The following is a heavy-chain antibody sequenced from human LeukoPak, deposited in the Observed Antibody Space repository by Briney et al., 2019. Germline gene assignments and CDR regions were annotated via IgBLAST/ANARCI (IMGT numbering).Heavy chain of an antibody. CDR1: GFTFGSSA. CDR3: ARVYDFWSGYYHDY. Sequence: PGGSLRLSCAASGFTFGSSAMSWVRQAPGKGLEWVSSISSSSSYIYYADSVKGRFTISRDNAKNSLYLQMNSLRAEDTAVYYCARVYDFWSGYYHDYWGQGTLVTVSS. CDR2: ISSSSSYI. J-gene: IGHJ4*02. V-gene: IGHV3-21*01. D-gene: IGHD3-3*01.